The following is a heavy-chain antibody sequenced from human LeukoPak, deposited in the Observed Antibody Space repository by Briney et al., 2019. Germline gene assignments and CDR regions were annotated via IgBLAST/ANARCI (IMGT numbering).Heavy chain of an antibody. J-gene: IGHJ4*02. V-gene: IGHV4-39*07. CDR2: IYYSGST. D-gene: IGHD3-16*01. CDR3: TRIKLGEWYYFDY. CDR1: GGSISSSSYY. Sequence: SETLSLTCTVSGGSISSSSYYWGWIRQPPGKGLEWIGSIYYSGSTYYNPSLKSRVTISVDTSNNQFSLKLSSVTAADTAVYYCTRIKLGEWYYFDYWGQGTLVTVSS.